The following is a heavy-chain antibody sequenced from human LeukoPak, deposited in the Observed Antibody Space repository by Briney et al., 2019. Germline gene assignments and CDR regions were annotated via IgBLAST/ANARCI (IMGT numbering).Heavy chain of an antibody. CDR2: ISAYNGNE. Sequence: GASVKVSCKASGGTFSSYAISWVRQAPGQGLEWMGWISAYNGNENYAQKLQGRVTMTTDTSTSTAYMELRSLTSDDTAVYYCARDLGYSSSSATPLDYWGQGTPVTVSS. V-gene: IGHV1-18*01. D-gene: IGHD6-6*01. CDR1: GGTFSSYA. J-gene: IGHJ4*02. CDR3: ARDLGYSSSSATPLDY.